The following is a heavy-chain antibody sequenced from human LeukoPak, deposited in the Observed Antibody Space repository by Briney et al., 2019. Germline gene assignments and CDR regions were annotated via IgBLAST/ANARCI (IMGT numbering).Heavy chain of an antibody. J-gene: IGHJ6*03. CDR3: ARLLEPATGYYMDV. D-gene: IGHD5-24*01. CDR2: ISSSSSHI. Sequence: GGSLRLSCAASGFTFSTYSMNWVRQAPGKGLEWVSYISSSSSHIYYADSVKGRFTISRDNAKNSLYLQMNSLRAEDTAVYFCARLLEPATGYYMDVWGKGTTVTISS. CDR1: GFTFSTYS. V-gene: IGHV3-21*05.